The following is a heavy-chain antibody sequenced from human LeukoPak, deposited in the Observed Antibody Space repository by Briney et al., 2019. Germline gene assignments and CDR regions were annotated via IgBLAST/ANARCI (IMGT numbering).Heavy chain of an antibody. CDR3: ASPRKVDDAFDT. CDR1: GGSISSGDYY. CDR2: IYYSGST. Sequence: PSETLSLTCTVSGGSISSGDYYWSWIRQPPGKGLEWIGYIYYSGSTYYNPSLKSRVTISVDTSKNQFSLKLSSVTAADTAVYYCASPRKVDDAFDTWGQGTMVTVSS. V-gene: IGHV4-30-4*08. J-gene: IGHJ3*02.